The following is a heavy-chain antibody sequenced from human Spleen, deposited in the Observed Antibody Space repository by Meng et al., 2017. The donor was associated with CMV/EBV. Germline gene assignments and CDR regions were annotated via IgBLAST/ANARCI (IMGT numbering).Heavy chain of an antibody. Sequence: GGSLRLSCKASGYSFTDYWIGWVRQMPGKGLEWMGVIYPGDSDTTYSPSFQGQVTISAVKSINTAYLQWSSLKASDTAMYYCARLDGSGWSNYYYGMDVWGQGTTVTVSS. J-gene: IGHJ6*02. CDR3: ARLDGSGWSNYYYGMDV. CDR1: GYSFTDYW. D-gene: IGHD6-19*01. V-gene: IGHV5-51*01. CDR2: IYPGDSDT.